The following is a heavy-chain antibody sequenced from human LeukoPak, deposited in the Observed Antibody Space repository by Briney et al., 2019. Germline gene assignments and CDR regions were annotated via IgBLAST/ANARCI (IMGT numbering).Heavy chain of an antibody. CDR1: GYTFTGYY. CDR2: INPNSGGT. J-gene: IGHJ6*03. CDR3: ARSSGGYDYGYYYMDV. D-gene: IGHD5-12*01. Sequence: ASVKVSCKASGYTFTGYYMHWVQQAPGQGLGWMGWINPNSGGTNYAQKFQGRVTMTRDTSISTAYMELSRLRSEDTAVYYCARSSGGYDYGYYYMDVWGKGTTVTISS. V-gene: IGHV1-2*02.